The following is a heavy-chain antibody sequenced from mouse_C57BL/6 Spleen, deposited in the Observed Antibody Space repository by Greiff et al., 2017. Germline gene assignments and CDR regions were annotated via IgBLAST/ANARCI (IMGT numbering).Heavy chain of an antibody. CDR3: ARQGEGGPFDY. J-gene: IGHJ2*01. CDR1: GFTFSSYG. V-gene: IGHV5-6*01. Sequence: EVQLVESGGDLVKPGGSLKLSCAASGFTFSSYGMSWVRQTPDKRLEWVATISSGGSYTYYPDSVKGRFTISRDNAKNTLYLQMSSLKSEDTAMYYCARQGEGGPFDYWGQGTTLTVSS. CDR2: ISSGGSYT.